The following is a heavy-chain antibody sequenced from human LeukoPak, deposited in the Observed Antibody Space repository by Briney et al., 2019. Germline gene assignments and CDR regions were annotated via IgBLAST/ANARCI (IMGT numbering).Heavy chain of an antibody. J-gene: IGHJ4*02. CDR1: GGTFSSYA. V-gene: IGHV1-69*05. Sequence: SVKVSCKASGGTFSSYAIRWVREAPGQGLEWMVRIIPIFGTANYAQKFQGRVTITTDESTSTAYMELSSLRSEDTAVYYCARGPLGRRGYSGYVTFDYWGQGTLVTVSS. CDR2: IIPIFGTA. D-gene: IGHD5-12*01. CDR3: ARGPLGRRGYSGYVTFDY.